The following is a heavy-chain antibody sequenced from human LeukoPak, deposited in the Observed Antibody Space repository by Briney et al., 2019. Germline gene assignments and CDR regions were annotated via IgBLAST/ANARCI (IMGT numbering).Heavy chain of an antibody. CDR1: GYTFTSYG. D-gene: IGHD3-10*01. Sequence: ASVKVSCTASGYTFTSYGISWVRQAPGQGLEWMGWISAYNGNTNYAQRLQGRVTTTTDTSTSTAYMELRSLRSDDTAVYYCARDLLLWFGDPPEGYWGQGTLVTVSS. J-gene: IGHJ4*02. CDR3: ARDLLLWFGDPPEGY. CDR2: ISAYNGNT. V-gene: IGHV1-18*01.